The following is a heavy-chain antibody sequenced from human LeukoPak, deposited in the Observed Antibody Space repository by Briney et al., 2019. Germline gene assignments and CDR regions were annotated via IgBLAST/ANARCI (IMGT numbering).Heavy chain of an antibody. D-gene: IGHD1-26*01. CDR3: ARQSLGASGLDH. CDR2: APHDRSSP. V-gene: IGHV3-30*03. J-gene: IGHJ4*02. CDR1: GFRFNSHH. Sequence: GGSLRLSCAVSGFRFNSHHMHWVRQAPNRGLEWVAVAPHDRSSPSHAASVNGRFTISRDNSKDTLFLHMDSLRVDDTAIYYCARQSLGASGLDHWGQGVLVTVSS.